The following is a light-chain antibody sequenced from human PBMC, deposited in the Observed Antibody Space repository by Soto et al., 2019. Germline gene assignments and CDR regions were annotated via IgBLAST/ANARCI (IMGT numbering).Light chain of an antibody. CDR1: QRISTR. Sequence: DIQMTQSPSTLSASVGDGVTITCRASQRISTRLAWFQQKPGKAPNLLIYKASDLDSGVPSRFSGSGSGTEFTLTISSLQPDDFATYYCQQYNSYPYTFGQGTKLEIK. J-gene: IGKJ2*01. V-gene: IGKV1-5*03. CDR2: KAS. CDR3: QQYNSYPYT.